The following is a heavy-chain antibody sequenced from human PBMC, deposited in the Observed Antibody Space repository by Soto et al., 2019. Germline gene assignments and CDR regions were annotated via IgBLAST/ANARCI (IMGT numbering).Heavy chain of an antibody. CDR2: NTPDDGRQ. V-gene: IGHV3-30*14. Sequence: QLQLVESGGGVGQTGPSLRLSCAASGFAFSTSDIHWVRQAPGKGPEWVAHNTPDDGRQYYADSVKGRFTISRDNSKKMISFQMKSREIEDRDVDYCARGASHDGFDIWGQGTMVTLS. J-gene: IGHJ3*02. CDR1: GFAFSTSD. CDR3: ARGASHDGFDI.